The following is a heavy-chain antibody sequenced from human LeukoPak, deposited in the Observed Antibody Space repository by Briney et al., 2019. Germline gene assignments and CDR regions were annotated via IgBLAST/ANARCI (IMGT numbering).Heavy chain of an antibody. J-gene: IGHJ6*02. CDR1: RGPISSGGYY. D-gene: IGHD3-3*01. Sequence: SQTLSLTCTVSRGPISSGGYYWGWIRQHPGKGLEWIGYIYYSGSTYYNPSLKSRVTISVDTSKNQFSLKLSSVTAADTAVYYCAREGGFQSGYGMDVWGQGTTVTVSS. CDR3: AREGGFQSGYGMDV. CDR2: IYYSGST. V-gene: IGHV4-31*03.